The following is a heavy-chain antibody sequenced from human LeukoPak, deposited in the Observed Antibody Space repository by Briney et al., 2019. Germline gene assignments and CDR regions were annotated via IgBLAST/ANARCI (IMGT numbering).Heavy chain of an antibody. V-gene: IGHV4-61*05. J-gene: IGHJ3*01. CDR1: GGSISSSSYY. CDR2: IYYTGST. Sequence: SETLSLTCTVSGGSISSSSYYWGWIRQPPGKGLEWIGYIYYTGSTNYNPSLKSRVTISVDTSKNQFSLQLSSVTASDTAMYYCARHIHYYDSFSVWGQGTVVTVSS. CDR3: ARHIHYYDSFSV. D-gene: IGHD3-22*01.